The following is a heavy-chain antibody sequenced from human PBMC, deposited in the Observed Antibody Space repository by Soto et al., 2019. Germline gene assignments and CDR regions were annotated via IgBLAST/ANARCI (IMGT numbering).Heavy chain of an antibody. D-gene: IGHD5-12*01. CDR1: GCSFRTYV. V-gene: IGHV3-23*01. CDR3: ARTRGYGVFDGYDI. CDR2: ISGSGGDT. Sequence: GRLRRPGTASGCSFRTYVMNGVRQATGKGLEWVSAISGSGGDTFYADSVKGRFTISRDNSIGTLYLQMNRLRTEDTAIYYCARTRGYGVFDGYDIWGQGAMVTVSS. J-gene: IGHJ3*02.